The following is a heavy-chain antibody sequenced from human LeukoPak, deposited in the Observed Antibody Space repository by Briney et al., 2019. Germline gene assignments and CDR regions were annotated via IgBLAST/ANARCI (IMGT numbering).Heavy chain of an antibody. CDR3: ARTDNLDY. CDR2: MKYDGSST. D-gene: IGHD5-24*01. J-gene: IGHJ4*02. CDR1: GFTFSRNW. Sequence: GGSLRLSCAASGFTFSRNWMHGVRQVPGKGLVWVSRMKYDGSSTSYADSVKGRFTISRDNTKNTLYLQMNSLRAEDTAVYYCARTDNLDYWGQGTLVTVSS. V-gene: IGHV3-74*01.